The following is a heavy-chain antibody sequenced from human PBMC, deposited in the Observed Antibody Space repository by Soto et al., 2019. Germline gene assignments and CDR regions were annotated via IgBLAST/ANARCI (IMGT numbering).Heavy chain of an antibody. D-gene: IGHD3-3*01. CDR2: ISHDGSNK. Sequence: GGSLRLSCAASGFTFSSYGMHWVRQAPGKGLEWVAFISHDGSNKYYADSMKGRISMSRDNSKSTVYLQMSSLRAEDMAVYYCTKRRNVLRFLEWSSGMEVWGQGTTVTVSS. CDR3: TKRRNVLRFLEWSSGMEV. CDR1: GFTFSSYG. J-gene: IGHJ6*02. V-gene: IGHV3-30*18.